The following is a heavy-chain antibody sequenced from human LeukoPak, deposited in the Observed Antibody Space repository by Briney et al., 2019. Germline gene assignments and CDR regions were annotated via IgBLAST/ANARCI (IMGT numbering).Heavy chain of an antibody. CDR2: ISSGSTYT. V-gene: IGHV3-11*06. CDR3: ARLTVDTADISYCDY. J-gene: IGHJ4*02. D-gene: IGHD5-18*01. Sequence: GGSLRLSCAASGFTFSDYYMSWIRQAPGKGLEWVSYISSGSTYTNYADSVKGRFTISRDNAKNSLYLQMNSLRAEDTAVYYCARLTVDTADISYCDYWGQGTLVTVSS. CDR1: GFTFSDYY.